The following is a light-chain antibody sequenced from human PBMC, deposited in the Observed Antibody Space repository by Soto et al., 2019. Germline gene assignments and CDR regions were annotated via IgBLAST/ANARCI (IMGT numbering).Light chain of an antibody. CDR1: QSVSNNF. CDR3: QQYGSSPRT. J-gene: IGKJ1*01. V-gene: IGKV3-20*01. CDR2: GAS. Sequence: EIVLPQSPGPLSLSPGARATLSCRASQSVSNNFLAWYRQKPGQAPRLLIYGASFRATGIPDRFSGSGSGTDFTLTISRLEPEDFAVYYCQQYGSSPRTFGQGTKVELK.